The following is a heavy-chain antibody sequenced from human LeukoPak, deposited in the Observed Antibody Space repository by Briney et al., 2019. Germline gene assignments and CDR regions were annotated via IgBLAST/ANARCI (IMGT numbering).Heavy chain of an antibody. CDR2: ISYDGSNK. CDR3: ARSIPPPRYCSSTSCWSNWFDP. Sequence: GGSLRLSCAASGFTFSSYGMHWVRQAPGKGLEWVAVISYDGSNKYYADSVKGRFTISRDNSKNTLYLQMNSLRAEDTAVYYCARSIPPPRYCSSTSCWSNWFDPWGQGTLVTVSS. J-gene: IGHJ5*02. D-gene: IGHD2-2*01. CDR1: GFTFSSYG. V-gene: IGHV3-30*03.